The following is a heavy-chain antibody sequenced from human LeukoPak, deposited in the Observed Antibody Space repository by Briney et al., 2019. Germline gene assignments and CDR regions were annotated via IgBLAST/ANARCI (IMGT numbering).Heavy chain of an antibody. J-gene: IGHJ4*02. Sequence: GGSLRLSCAASGFTFSSYEMNWVRQAPGKGLEWVGRIKSKTDGRTTDYAAPVKGRFTISRDDSKNTLYLQMNSLKTEDTAVYYCTRDPPYYYDSSGYTYWGQGTLVTVSS. D-gene: IGHD3-22*01. CDR2: IKSKTDGRTT. CDR1: GFTFSSYE. V-gene: IGHV3-15*01. CDR3: TRDPPYYYDSSGYTY.